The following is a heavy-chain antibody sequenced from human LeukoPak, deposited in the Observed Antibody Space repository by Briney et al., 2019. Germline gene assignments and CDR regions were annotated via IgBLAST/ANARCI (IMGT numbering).Heavy chain of an antibody. V-gene: IGHV3-9*01. J-gene: IGHJ4*02. D-gene: IGHD3-10*01. CDR1: GFTFDDYA. CDR3: AKDPRFGELLPIYYFDY. CDR2: ISWNSGSI. Sequence: PLRPSCPASGFTFDDYAMHWSRQPPGRGLGWVPGISWNSGSIGYADSVKGRFTISRDNAKNSLYLQMNSLRAEDTALYYCAKDPRFGELLPIYYFDYWGQGTLVTVSS.